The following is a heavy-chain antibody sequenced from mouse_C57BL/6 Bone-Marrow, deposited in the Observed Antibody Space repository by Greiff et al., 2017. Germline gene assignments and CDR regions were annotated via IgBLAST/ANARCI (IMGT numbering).Heavy chain of an antibody. CDR2: INYDGSST. D-gene: IGHD1-1*01. J-gene: IGHJ1*03. V-gene: IGHV5-16*01. CDR3: ARGGYYGSSYWYFDG. CDR1: GFTFSDYY. Sequence: EVKLMESEGGLVQPGSSMKLSCTASGFTFSDYYMAWVRQVPEKGLEWVAYINYDGSSTYYLDSLKSRFIISRDNAKNILYLQMSSLKYEDTATYYCARGGYYGSSYWYFDGWGTGTTVTVSS.